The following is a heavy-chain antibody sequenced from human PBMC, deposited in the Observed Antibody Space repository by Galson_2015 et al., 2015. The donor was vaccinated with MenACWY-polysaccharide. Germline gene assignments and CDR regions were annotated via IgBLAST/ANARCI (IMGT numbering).Heavy chain of an antibody. CDR1: GFTFSTYS. D-gene: IGHD6-6*01. Sequence: SLRLSCAASGFTFSTYSMNWVCQAPGKGLEWVSYISSSSAYTYYADSVKGRFTISRDNTKRSLYLQMNSLRADDTGVYFCARDGFPSSSAAFDYWGHGSLVTVSS. CDR3: ARDGFPSSSAAFDY. V-gene: IGHV3-21*01. J-gene: IGHJ4*01. CDR2: ISSSSAYT.